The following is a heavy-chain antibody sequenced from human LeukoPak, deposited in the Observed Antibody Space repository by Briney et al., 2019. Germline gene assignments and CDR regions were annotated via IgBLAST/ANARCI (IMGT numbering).Heavy chain of an antibody. CDR3: AKGDDIVVVPAAILGIAVAGTLFDY. D-gene: IGHD2-2*01. Sequence: GGSLRLSCAASGFNYSSYTMNWVRQAPGMGLEWVSAISGSGGSTYYADSVKGRFTISRDNSKNTLYLQMNSLRAEDTAVYYCAKGDDIVVVPAAILGIAVAGTLFDYWGQGTLVTVSS. V-gene: IGHV3-23*01. CDR1: GFNYSSYT. J-gene: IGHJ4*02. CDR2: ISGSGGST.